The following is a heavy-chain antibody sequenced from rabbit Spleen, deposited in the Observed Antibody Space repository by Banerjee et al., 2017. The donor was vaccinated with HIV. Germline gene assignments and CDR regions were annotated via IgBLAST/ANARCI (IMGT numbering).Heavy chain of an antibody. J-gene: IGHJ4*01. Sequence: QSLEESGGDLVKPEGSLTLTCTASGFTIVRGYMCWVRQAPGKGPEWIGCIDGGSSGSTWYASWAKGRFTISKTSSTTVTLQMTSLTVADTATYFCARSDGSSSGYSFDLWGPGTLVTVS. CDR2: IDGGSSGST. CDR3: ARSDGSSSGYSFDL. V-gene: IGHV1S40*01. CDR1: GFTIVRGY. D-gene: IGHD1-1*01.